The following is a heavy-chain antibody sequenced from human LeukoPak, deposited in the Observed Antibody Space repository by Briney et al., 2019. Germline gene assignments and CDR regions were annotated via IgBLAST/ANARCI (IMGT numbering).Heavy chain of an antibody. J-gene: IGHJ4*02. V-gene: IGHV3-23*01. CDR1: GFTFSSYA. CDR3: AKDVACSGGSCPIDY. CDR2: ISGSGGST. D-gene: IGHD2-15*01. Sequence: GGSLRLSCAASGFTFSSYAMSWVRQAPGKGLEWVSAISGSGGSTYYADSVKGRFTISRDNSKNTLYLQMNSLRAGDTAVYYCAKDVACSGGSCPIDYWGQGTLVTASS.